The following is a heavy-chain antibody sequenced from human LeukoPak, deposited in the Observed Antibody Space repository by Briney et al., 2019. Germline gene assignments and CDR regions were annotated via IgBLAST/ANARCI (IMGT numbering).Heavy chain of an antibody. Sequence: ASVKVSCKASGYTFTSYYMHWVRQAPGQGVEWMGIINPNGGSTSYAQTFQARVTMTRDTSTSTVYMDLSSLRSEDTAVYYCARRGSQLNFDYWGQGTLVIVSS. J-gene: IGHJ4*02. D-gene: IGHD5-18*01. CDR2: INPNGGST. V-gene: IGHV1-46*01. CDR3: ARRGSQLNFDY. CDR1: GYTFTSYY.